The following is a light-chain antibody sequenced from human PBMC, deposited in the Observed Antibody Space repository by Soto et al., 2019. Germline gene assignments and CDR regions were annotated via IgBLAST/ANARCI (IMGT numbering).Light chain of an antibody. Sequence: QSALTQPPSASGSPGQSVTISCTGTSSDVGGYNYVSWYQQHPGKAPKLMIYEVSKRPSGVPDRFSGSKSGNTASLTVSGLLAEDEADYYCSSYAGSNNGDVVFGGGTKLTVL. CDR1: SSDVGGYNY. V-gene: IGLV2-8*01. CDR2: EVS. J-gene: IGLJ2*01. CDR3: SSYAGSNNGDVV.